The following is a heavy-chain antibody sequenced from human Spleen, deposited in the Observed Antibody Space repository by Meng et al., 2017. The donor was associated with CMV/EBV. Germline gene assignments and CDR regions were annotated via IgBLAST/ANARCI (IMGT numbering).Heavy chain of an antibody. CDR1: GSISSGEYS. V-gene: IGHV4-31*02. CDR3: AREHIIATGTASDY. J-gene: IGHJ4*02. CDR2: IYYNGRST. Sequence: GSISSGEYSWNWIRQPPGKGLEWIGNIYYNGRSTYYNPSLKSRLIISVDTSKNQFSLKLSSVTAADTAVYYCAREHIIATGTASDYWGQGTLVTVSS. D-gene: IGHD6-13*01.